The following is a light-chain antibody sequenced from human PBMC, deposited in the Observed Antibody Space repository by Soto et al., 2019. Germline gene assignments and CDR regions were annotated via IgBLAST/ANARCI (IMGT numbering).Light chain of an antibody. CDR1: QSVNSNY. V-gene: IGKV3-20*01. CDR3: HQYGLSPRHP. J-gene: IGKJ2*01. Sequence: EIVLTQSPGTLSLSPGETATLSCRASQSVNSNYLAWYQQKPGQAPRLLTYGASSRATGVPHRFSGSGSGTDFTLTISSLEPEDFAVYYCHQYGLSPRHPFGQGTKLEIK. CDR2: GAS.